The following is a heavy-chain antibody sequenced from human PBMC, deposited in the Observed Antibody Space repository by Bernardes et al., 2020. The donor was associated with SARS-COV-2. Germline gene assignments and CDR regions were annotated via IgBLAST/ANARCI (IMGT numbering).Heavy chain of an antibody. CDR2: IYYSGST. D-gene: IGHD2-15*01. CDR1: GGSVNRGSYY. CDR3: ARDVALTFCSGGSCYGRGYSDH. V-gene: IGHV4-61*01. J-gene: IGHJ4*02. Sequence: SETLSLTCTVSGGSVNRGSYYWSWIRQPPGKGLEWIGYIYYSGSTSYNPSLKSRVTISLDTSKNQFSLKLTSVTAADTAVYYCARDVALTFCSGGSCYGRGYSDHWGQGTLVSVSS.